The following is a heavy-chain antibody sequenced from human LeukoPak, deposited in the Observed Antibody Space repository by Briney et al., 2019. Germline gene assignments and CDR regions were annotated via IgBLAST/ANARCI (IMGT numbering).Heavy chain of an antibody. D-gene: IGHD1-14*01. J-gene: IGHJ6*03. CDR3: AREGPTGTTYYYHYMDV. CDR1: GYTFTSYG. CDR2: ISAYNGNT. V-gene: IGHV1-18*01. Sequence: ASVKVSCKASGYTFTSYGISWVRQAPGQGLEWMGWISAYNGNTNYAQKLQGRVTMTTDTSTSTAYMELRSLRSDDTAVYYCAREGPTGTTYYYHYMDVWGKGTTVTVSS.